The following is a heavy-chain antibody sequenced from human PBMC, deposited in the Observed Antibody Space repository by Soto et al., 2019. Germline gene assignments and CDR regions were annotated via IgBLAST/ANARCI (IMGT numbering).Heavy chain of an antibody. CDR1: GFTFSRFE. V-gene: IGHV3-48*03. J-gene: IGHJ4*02. D-gene: IGHD3-10*01. Sequence: GGSLRLYCAASGFTFSRFELHWVRQAPGKGLEWISYISSSGSTAYYASSVEGRFTISRDNANNSVYLQMDSLRAEDTALYYCTRAAWFPYLSFYWGQGALVTVSS. CDR2: ISSSGSTA. CDR3: TRAAWFPYLSFY.